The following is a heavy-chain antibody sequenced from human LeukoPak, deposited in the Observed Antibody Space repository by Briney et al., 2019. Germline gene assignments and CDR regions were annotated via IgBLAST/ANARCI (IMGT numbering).Heavy chain of an antibody. D-gene: IGHD5-12*01. V-gene: IGHV4-61*01. CDR3: ARAGISGYGP. Sequence: SETLSLTCTVSGGSVSSGTNSWNWIRQPPGKGLEWIGYVYHSGSTKYNPSLKSRVTISVDTSKSQFSLKLSSVTAADTAVYYCARAGISGYGPWGQGTLVTVSS. J-gene: IGHJ5*02. CDR2: VYHSGST. CDR1: GGSVSSGTNS.